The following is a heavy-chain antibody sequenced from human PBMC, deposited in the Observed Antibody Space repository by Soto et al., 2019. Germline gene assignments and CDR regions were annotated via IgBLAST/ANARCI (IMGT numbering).Heavy chain of an antibody. CDR1: GGTFSSYA. CDR3: ARGSAARAATTVVPLPHYYGMDV. J-gene: IGHJ6*02. V-gene: IGHV1-69*06. D-gene: IGHD4-17*01. CDR2: IIPIFGTA. Sequence: SVKVSCKASGGTFSSYAISWVRQAPGQGLEWMGGIIPIFGTANYAQKFQGRVTITADKSTSTAYMELSSLRSEDTAVYYCARGSAARAATTVVPLPHYYGMDVWGQGTPVTVSS.